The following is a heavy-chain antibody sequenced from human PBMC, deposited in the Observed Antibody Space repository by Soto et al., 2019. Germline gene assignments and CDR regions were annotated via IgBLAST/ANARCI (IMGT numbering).Heavy chain of an antibody. D-gene: IGHD6-19*01. CDR1: GFSLSTIGVG. CDR2: IYWNDDK. V-gene: IGHV2-5*01. Sequence: QITLKESGPPLVKPTQTLTLTCTFSGFSLSTIGVGVGWIRQPPGKALEWLALIYWNDDKRFSPPLRSRLTITKDTSKNQVVLIMAKMDPVDTATYYCAHSPQSSGSYLSSTFDYWGQGTLVTVSS. CDR3: AHSPQSSGSYLSSTFDY. J-gene: IGHJ4*02.